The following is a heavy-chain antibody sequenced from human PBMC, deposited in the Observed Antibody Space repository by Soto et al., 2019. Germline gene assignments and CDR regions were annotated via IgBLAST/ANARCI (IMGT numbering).Heavy chain of an antibody. D-gene: IGHD1-26*01. CDR1: GFTFSNFA. CDR2: ISNSFSDGNT. V-gene: IGHV3-23*01. CDR3: AKVFSPGGGNSFDH. Sequence: PGGSLRLSCAASGFTFSNFAMNWVRQAPGKGLEWVSAISNSFSDGNTHYADSVKGRFTISRDNDKNTVFLEIDSLRAEDTAVYYCAKVFSPGGGNSFDHWGPGTLVTVSS. J-gene: IGHJ4*02.